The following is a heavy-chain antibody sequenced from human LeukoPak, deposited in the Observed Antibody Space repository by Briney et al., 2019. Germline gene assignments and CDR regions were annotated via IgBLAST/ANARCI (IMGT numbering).Heavy chain of an antibody. CDR3: AKDPGGMDV. J-gene: IGHJ6*02. V-gene: IGHV3-23*01. CDR2: ISGSGGST. Sequence: PGGSLRLSCAASGFSFSSHSMIWVRQAPGKGLEWVSAISGSGGSTYYADSVKGRFTISRDNSKNTLYLQMNSLRAEDTAVYYCAKDPGGMDVWGQGTTVTVSS. CDR1: GFSFSSHS.